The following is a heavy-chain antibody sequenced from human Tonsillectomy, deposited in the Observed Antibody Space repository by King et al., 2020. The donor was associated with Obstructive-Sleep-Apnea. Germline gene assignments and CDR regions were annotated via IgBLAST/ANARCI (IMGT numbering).Heavy chain of an antibody. J-gene: IGHJ4*02. CDR3: ARGSTISSYDLAN. CDR1: GFTFNSYA. CDR2: ISYDGNKK. V-gene: IGHV3-30*14. D-gene: IGHD6-13*01. Sequence: VQLVESGGGVVQPGRSLRLSCAASGFTFNSYAMHWVRQAPGKGLEGVAVISYDGNKKYYVDSVKGRFTISRDNSKNTLYLQMSSLTGEDTAVYYCARGSTISSYDLANWGQGTLVIVSS.